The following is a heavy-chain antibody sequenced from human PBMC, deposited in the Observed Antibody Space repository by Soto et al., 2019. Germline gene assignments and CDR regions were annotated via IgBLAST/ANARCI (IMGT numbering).Heavy chain of an antibody. Sequence: ASVKVSCKASGYTFTSYAMHWVRQAPGQRLEWMGWINAGNGNTKYSQKFQGRVTITRDTSASTAYMELSSLRSEDTAVYYCARETVVAADNDAFDIWGQGTRVTVAS. J-gene: IGHJ3*02. CDR2: INAGNGNT. CDR3: ARETVVAADNDAFDI. CDR1: GYTFTSYA. V-gene: IGHV1-3*01. D-gene: IGHD2-15*01.